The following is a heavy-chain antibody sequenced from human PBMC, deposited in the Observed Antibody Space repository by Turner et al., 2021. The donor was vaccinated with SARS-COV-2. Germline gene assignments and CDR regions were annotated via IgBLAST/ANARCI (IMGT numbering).Heavy chain of an antibody. CDR2: ISSSSSYI. Sequence: EVQLVESGGGLVKLGGSLRLSCAASGSTFSSYSMNWVRQAPGKGLEWVSSISSSSSYIYYADSVKGRFTISRDNAKNSLYLQMNGLRAEDTAVYYCARDLYDFWSGYHSYYYGMDVWGQGTTVTVSS. CDR1: GSTFSSYS. J-gene: IGHJ6*02. D-gene: IGHD3-3*01. CDR3: ARDLYDFWSGYHSYYYGMDV. V-gene: IGHV3-21*01.